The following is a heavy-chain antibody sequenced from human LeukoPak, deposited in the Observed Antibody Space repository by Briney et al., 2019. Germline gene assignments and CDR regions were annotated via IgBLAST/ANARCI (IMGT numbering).Heavy chain of an antibody. CDR2: IWYDGSNK. J-gene: IGHJ3*02. V-gene: IGHV3-33*01. D-gene: IGHD1-14*01. Sequence: GGSLRLSCAASGFTFSSYGMLWVRQAPGKGLEWVAVIWYDGSNKYYADSVKGRFTISRDNSKNTLYLQMNSLRAEDTAVYYCARDRTIDAFDIWGQGTMVTVSS. CDR1: GFTFSSYG. CDR3: ARDRTIDAFDI.